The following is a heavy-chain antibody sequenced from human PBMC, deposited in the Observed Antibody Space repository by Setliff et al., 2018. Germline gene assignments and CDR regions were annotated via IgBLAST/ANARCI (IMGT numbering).Heavy chain of an antibody. Sequence: PSETLSLTCAVYGGSFSTYYWIWIRQPPGKGLEWIGEINHSGSTSYNPSLKSRVTISVDRSKNQFSLKLSSVTAADTAVYYCASQGEMISPWGYGMDVWGQGTTVTVSS. D-gene: IGHD3-16*01. CDR1: GGSFSTYY. V-gene: IGHV4-34*01. CDR2: INHSGST. J-gene: IGHJ6*02. CDR3: ASQGEMISPWGYGMDV.